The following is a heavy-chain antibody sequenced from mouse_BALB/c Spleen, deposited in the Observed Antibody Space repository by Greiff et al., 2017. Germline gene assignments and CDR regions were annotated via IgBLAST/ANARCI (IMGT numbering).Heavy chain of an antibody. CDR1: GYTFTSYW. CDR3: ARPDEYDEKRFAY. D-gene: IGHD2-4*01. Sequence: VQGVESGAELAKPGASVKMSCKASGYTFTSYWMHWVKQRPGQGLEWIGYINPSTGYTEYNQKFKDKATLTADKSSSTAYMQLSSLTTEDAAVCYCARPDEYDEKRFAYWGEGTLVTVSA. V-gene: IGHV1-7*01. J-gene: IGHJ3*01. CDR2: INPSTGYT.